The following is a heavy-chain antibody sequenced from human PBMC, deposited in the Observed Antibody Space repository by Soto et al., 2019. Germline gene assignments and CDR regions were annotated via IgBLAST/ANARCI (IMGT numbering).Heavy chain of an antibody. D-gene: IGHD1-26*01. CDR3: VRLIGNSWLDF. V-gene: IGHV6-1*01. J-gene: IGHJ5*01. CDR1: GDSVSSSSVT. Sequence: PTLSLTCAISGDSVSSSSVTWKWIRQSPSRGLEWLGRTYYRSKWYNDYAESVKSRITINPDTSKNQFSLHLNSVTPEDTAVYYCVRLIGNSWLDFWGQGTLVTVSS. CDR2: TYYRSKWYN.